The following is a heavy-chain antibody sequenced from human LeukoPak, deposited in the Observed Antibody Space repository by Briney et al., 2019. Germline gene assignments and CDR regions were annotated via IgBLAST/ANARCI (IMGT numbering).Heavy chain of an antibody. CDR2: IIPIFGTA. V-gene: IGHV1-69*06. Sequence: GASVKVSCKASGGTFSSYAISWVRQAPGQGLEWMGGIIPIFGTANYAQKFQGRVTITADKSTSTAYMELSSLRSEDTAVYYCARVGYYYDSSGRHDAFDIWGQGTMVTVSS. J-gene: IGHJ3*02. CDR1: GGTFSSYA. CDR3: ARVGYYYDSSGRHDAFDI. D-gene: IGHD3-22*01.